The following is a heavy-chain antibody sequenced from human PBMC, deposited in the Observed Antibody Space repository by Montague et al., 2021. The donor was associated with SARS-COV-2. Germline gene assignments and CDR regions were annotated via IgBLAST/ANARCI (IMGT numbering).Heavy chain of an antibody. D-gene: IGHD1-14*01. J-gene: IGHJ6*02. CDR3: AREGIPTPGAEWKILHYHGMDV. Sequence: SETLSLTCTVSGGSISAYYWSWIRQPPGKGLEWIAYMYNSRSSNYNPSLKSRVSISVDTSKSQFSLKLTSVTAADTAVYYCAREGIPTPGAEWKILHYHGMDVWSQGTTVTVSS. CDR2: MYNSRSS. CDR1: GGSISAYY. V-gene: IGHV4-59*13.